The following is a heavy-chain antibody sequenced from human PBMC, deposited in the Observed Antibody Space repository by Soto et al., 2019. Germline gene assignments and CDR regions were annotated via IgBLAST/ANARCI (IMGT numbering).Heavy chain of an antibody. CDR2: INHSGST. CDR1: GGSFSGHY. Sequence: SETLSLTCAVYGGSFSGHYWSWIRQPPGKGLEWIGEINHSGSTNYNPSLKSRVTISVDTSKSQFSLKLSSVTAADTAVHYCARKTAGPWGQGTLVTVSS. J-gene: IGHJ5*02. V-gene: IGHV4-34*01. CDR3: ARKTAGP.